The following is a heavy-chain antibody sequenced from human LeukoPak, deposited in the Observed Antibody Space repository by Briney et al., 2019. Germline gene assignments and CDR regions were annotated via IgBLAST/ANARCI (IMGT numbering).Heavy chain of an antibody. V-gene: IGHV4-34*01. J-gene: IGHJ2*01. CDR1: GGSISSYY. CDR3: ARSDRDLWYFDL. CDR2: INHSGST. Sequence: PSETLSLTCTVSGGSISSYYWSWIRQPPGKGLEWIGEINHSGSTNYNPSLKSRVTISVDTSKNQFSLKLSSVTAADTAVYYCARSDRDLWYFDLWGRGTLVTVSS.